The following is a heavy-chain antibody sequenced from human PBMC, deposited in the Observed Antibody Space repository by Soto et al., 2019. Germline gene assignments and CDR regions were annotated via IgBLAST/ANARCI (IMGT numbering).Heavy chain of an antibody. Sequence: GESLKISCKGSGYTFTSYWIGWVRQMPGEGLEWLGVIYPGDSDTRYSPSFQGQVTISADKSINTAYLQWGSLKASDSAIYYCARRTTVTSLYYYYGMDVWGQGTTVTVSS. V-gene: IGHV5-51*01. D-gene: IGHD4-17*01. CDR2: IYPGDSDT. J-gene: IGHJ6*02. CDR1: GYTFTSYW. CDR3: ARRTTVTSLYYYYGMDV.